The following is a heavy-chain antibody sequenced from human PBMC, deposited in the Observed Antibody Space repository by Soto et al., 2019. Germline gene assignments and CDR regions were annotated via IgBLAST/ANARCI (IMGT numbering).Heavy chain of an antibody. D-gene: IGHD3-10*01. V-gene: IGHV1-18*04. CDR2: ISAYNGNT. CDR1: GYTFTSYG. Sequence: ASVKVSCKASGYTFTSYGISWVRQAPGQGLEWMGWISAYNGNTNYAQKPQGTVTMTTDTSTSTAYMERRSLKSDETAVNYRARVLMRYYGSGSSYYFDYWGQGTLVTVSS. CDR3: ARVLMRYYGSGSSYYFDY. J-gene: IGHJ4*02.